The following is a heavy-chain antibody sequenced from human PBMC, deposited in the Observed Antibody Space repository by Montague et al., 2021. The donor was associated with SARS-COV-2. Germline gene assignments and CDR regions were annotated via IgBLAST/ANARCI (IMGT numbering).Heavy chain of an antibody. D-gene: IGHD3-22*01. CDR1: GGSFSGYY. CDR3: ARVPDYYDSSGYYFDAFDI. V-gene: IGHV4-34*01. J-gene: IGHJ3*02. Sequence: SETLSLTCAVYGGSFSGYYWSWIRQPPGKGLEWIGEINHRGSINYNPSLKSRVTISVDTSKNQFSLKLSSVTAADTAVYYCARVPDYYDSSGYYFDAFDIWGQGTMVTVSS. CDR2: INHRGSI.